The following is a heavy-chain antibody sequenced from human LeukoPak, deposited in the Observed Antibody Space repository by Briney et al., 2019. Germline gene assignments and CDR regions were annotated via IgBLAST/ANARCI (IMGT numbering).Heavy chain of an antibody. CDR1: GFTLSSYA. CDR3: ARVPRVYATPRGYFDY. J-gene: IGHJ4*02. V-gene: IGHV4-34*01. CDR2: INHSGST. D-gene: IGHD2-8*01. Sequence: GSLRLSCAASGFTLSSYAMSWVRQAPGKGLEWIGEINHSGSTNYNPSLKSRVTISVDTSKNQFSLKPSSVTAADTAVYYCARVPRVYATPRGYFDYWGQGTLVTVSS.